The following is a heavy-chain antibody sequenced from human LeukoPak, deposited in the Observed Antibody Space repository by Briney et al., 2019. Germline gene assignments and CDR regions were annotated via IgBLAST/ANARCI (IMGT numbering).Heavy chain of an antibody. Sequence: GGSLRLSCAASGFTFSSYSMNWVRQAPGKGLEWVSSISSSSSYIYYADSVKGRFTISSDNAKNSLYLQMNRLRAEETAVYFCAGGYYGSGRSSSDAFDIWGQGTMVTVSS. V-gene: IGHV3-21*01. CDR3: AGGYYGSGRSSSDAFDI. CDR1: GFTFSSYS. J-gene: IGHJ3*02. CDR2: ISSSSSYI. D-gene: IGHD3-10*01.